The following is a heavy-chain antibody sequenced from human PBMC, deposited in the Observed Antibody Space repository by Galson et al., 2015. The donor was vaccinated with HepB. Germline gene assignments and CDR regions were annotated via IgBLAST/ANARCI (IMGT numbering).Heavy chain of an antibody. D-gene: IGHD6-19*01. CDR2: INGGNGNT. Sequence: SCKASGYNITSYAMHWVRQAPGQRLEWMGWINGGNGNTKYSQKFQGRVTITRDTSANTAYMELSSLRSEDTAVYYCAKGGWYVGGFDPWGQGTLVTVSS. CDR1: GYNITSYA. V-gene: IGHV1-3*01. CDR3: AKGGWYVGGFDP. J-gene: IGHJ5*02.